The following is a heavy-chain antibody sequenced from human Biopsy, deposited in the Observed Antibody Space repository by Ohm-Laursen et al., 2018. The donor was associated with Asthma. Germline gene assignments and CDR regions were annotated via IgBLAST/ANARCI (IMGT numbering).Heavy chain of an antibody. CDR2: IYYSGST. CDR1: GGSISSSSYY. V-gene: IGHV4-39*01. CDR3: VSPPGY. J-gene: IGHJ4*02. Sequence: SETLSLTCTVSGGSISSSSYYWGWIRRPPEKGLEFIGTIYYSGSTYYNPSLKSRVTLSVDASKNQFSLKLTSVTAADTAVYYCVSPPGYWGQGTRVTVSS.